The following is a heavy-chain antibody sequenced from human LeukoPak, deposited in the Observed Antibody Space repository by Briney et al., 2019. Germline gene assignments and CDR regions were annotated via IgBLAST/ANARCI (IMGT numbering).Heavy chain of an antibody. CDR3: ARDGEHVLAHDY. CDR1: GFTVSTNY. J-gene: IGHJ4*02. D-gene: IGHD3-10*01. CDR2: IHRDGST. Sequence: PGGSLRLSCAVSGFTVSTNYMSWVRQAPGKGLEWVSIIHRDGSTYYADSMKGRFTISRDNSKNTLYIQMNSLRTEDTGVYYCARDGEHVLAHDYWGQGTLVTVSS. V-gene: IGHV3-66*01.